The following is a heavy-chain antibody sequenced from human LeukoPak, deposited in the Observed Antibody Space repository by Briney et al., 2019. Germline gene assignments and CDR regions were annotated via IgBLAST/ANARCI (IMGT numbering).Heavy chain of an antibody. J-gene: IGHJ4*02. CDR2: ISCSGSYI. CDR1: GFTFSNYN. CDR3: AREYYDGGNSGYYYVELYYFDY. V-gene: IGHV3-21*01. Sequence: GGSLRLSCEASGFTFSNYNMNWVRQAPGKGLEWVSSISCSGSYIYYADSLQGRFTISRDNAKNSLYLQMTSLRAEDTAVYYCAREYYDGGNSGYYYVELYYFDYWGQGTLVTVSS. D-gene: IGHD3-22*01.